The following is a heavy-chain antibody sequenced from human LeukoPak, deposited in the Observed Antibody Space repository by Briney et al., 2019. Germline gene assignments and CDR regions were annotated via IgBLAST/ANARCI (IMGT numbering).Heavy chain of an antibody. J-gene: IGHJ6*03. CDR3: AKDPTYYYYMDV. Sequence: GGSLRLSCAASDFSFITYAMSWVRQAPGKGLEWVAVISYDGSNKYYADSVKGRFTISRDNSKNTLYLQMNSLRAEDTAVYYCAKDPTYYYYMDVWGKGTTVTVSS. CDR2: ISYDGSNK. CDR1: DFSFITYA. V-gene: IGHV3-30*18.